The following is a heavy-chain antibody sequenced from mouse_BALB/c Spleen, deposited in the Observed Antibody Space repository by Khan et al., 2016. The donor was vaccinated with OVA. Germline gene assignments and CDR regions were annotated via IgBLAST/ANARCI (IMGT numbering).Heavy chain of an antibody. J-gene: IGHJ3*01. V-gene: IGHV1S81*02. CDR3: TRSGGAAFVY. CDR2: INPSNGDT. CDR1: GYTFTSYY. Sequence: QVQLQQPGAELVKPGASVKLSCKASGYTFTSYYIYWVKQRPGQGLEWIGGINPSNGDTYFNEKFESKATLTVDKSSSTAFMQVSSLTSEDSAVFCGTRSGGAAFVYWGQGTLVTVSA. D-gene: IGHD4-1*01.